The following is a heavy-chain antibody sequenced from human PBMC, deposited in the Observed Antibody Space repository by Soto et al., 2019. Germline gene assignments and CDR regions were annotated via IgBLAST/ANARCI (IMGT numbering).Heavy chain of an antibody. J-gene: IGHJ1*01. Sequence: PGESLKISCKGSGYSFTSYWISWVRQMPGKGLEWMGRIDPSDSYTNYSPSFQGHVTISADKSISTAYLQWSSLKASDTAMYYCAVGLRAAAGSAEYFQHWGQGTLVTVSS. CDR2: IDPSDSYT. CDR3: AVGLRAAAGSAEYFQH. D-gene: IGHD6-13*01. CDR1: GYSFTSYW. V-gene: IGHV5-10-1*01.